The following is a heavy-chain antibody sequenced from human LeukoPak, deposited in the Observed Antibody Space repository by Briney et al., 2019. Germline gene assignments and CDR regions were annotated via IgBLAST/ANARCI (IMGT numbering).Heavy chain of an antibody. CDR2: INHSGST. CDR1: GGSFSGYY. V-gene: IGHV4-34*01. CDR3: ARRAPGITMVRGVRPYYYCYMDV. Sequence: SETLSLTCAVYGGSFSGYYWSWIRQPPGKGLEWIGEINHSGSTNYNPSLKSRVTISVDTSKNQFSLKLSSVTAADTAVYYCARRAPGITMVRGVRPYYYCYMDVWGKGTTVTISS. J-gene: IGHJ6*03. D-gene: IGHD3-10*01.